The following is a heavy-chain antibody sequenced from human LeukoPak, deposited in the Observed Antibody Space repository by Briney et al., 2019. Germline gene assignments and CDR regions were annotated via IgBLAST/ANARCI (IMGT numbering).Heavy chain of an antibody. J-gene: IGHJ4*02. CDR3: ARHKIDYPFDY. CDR1: GFTFTNFD. D-gene: IGHD4-11*01. CDR2: ISGSGGST. V-gene: IGHV3-23*01. Sequence: GGSLTLSCAASGFTFTNFDMSWVRQAPGKGLEWVSTISGSGGSTNYADSERGRFTISRDNSKNTLYLQMNSLRAEDTAVYYCARHKIDYPFDYWGQGTLVTVSS.